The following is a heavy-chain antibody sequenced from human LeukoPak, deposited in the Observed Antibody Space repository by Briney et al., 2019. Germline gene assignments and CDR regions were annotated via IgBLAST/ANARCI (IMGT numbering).Heavy chain of an antibody. J-gene: IGHJ4*02. Sequence: GRSLRLSCAASGFTFSSYGMHWVRQAPGKGLEWVAVIWYDGSNKYYADSVKGRFTISRDNSKNTLCLQMNSLRAEDTAVYYCARAYSSGWYWSGIDYWGQGTLVTVSS. V-gene: IGHV3-33*01. CDR1: GFTFSSYG. D-gene: IGHD6-19*01. CDR3: ARAYSSGWYWSGIDY. CDR2: IWYDGSNK.